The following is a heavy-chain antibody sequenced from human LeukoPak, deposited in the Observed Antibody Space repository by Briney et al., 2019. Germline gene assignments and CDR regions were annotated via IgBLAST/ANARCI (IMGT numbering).Heavy chain of an antibody. Sequence: SVKVSCKASGGTFSSYAISWVRQALGQGLEWMGRIIPILGIANYAQKFQGRVTITADKSTSTAYMELSSLRSEDTAVYYCARLGNCGGDCYSWADYWGQGTLVTVSS. V-gene: IGHV1-69*04. D-gene: IGHD2-21*02. J-gene: IGHJ4*02. CDR2: IIPILGIA. CDR1: GGTFSSYA. CDR3: ARLGNCGGDCYSWADY.